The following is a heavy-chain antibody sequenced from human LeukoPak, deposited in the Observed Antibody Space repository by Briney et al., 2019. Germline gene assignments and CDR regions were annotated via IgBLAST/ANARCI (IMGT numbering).Heavy chain of an antibody. D-gene: IGHD6-19*01. J-gene: IGHJ3*02. V-gene: IGHV1-18*01. CDR1: GYTLTSYG. CDR3: ARRVAVARRDAFDI. CDR2: ISSYNGKT. Sequence: ASVKVSCKASGYTLTSYGISWVRQAPGQGLEWMGWISSYNGKTNYAQKLQGRVTVSTDTSTGTAYMELRSLRSDDTAVYYCARRVAVARRDAFDIWGQGTMVPVSS.